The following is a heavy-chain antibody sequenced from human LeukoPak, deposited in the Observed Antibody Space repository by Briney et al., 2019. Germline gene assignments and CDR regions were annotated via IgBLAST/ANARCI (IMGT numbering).Heavy chain of an antibody. J-gene: IGHJ4*02. V-gene: IGHV4-61*02. D-gene: IGHD6-13*01. CDR1: GCSISSVSYY. Sequence: SQTLSLTCSVSGCSISSVSYYWSWIGQPAGKGLEWIGRIYTSGSTNYNPSLKSRVTISGDTSKNQFSLKLSSVTAADTAVYYCARGIAAAGFFDYWGQGTLVTVSS. CDR3: ARGIAAAGFFDY. CDR2: IYTSGST.